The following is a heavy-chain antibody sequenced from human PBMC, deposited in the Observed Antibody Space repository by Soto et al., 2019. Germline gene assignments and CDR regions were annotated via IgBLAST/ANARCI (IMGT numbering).Heavy chain of an antibody. CDR3: AASAPPATNYYYAMDV. D-gene: IGHD5-12*01. V-gene: IGHV4-61*01. CDR2: FYDSGST. Sequence: XGTLTLTCTVSGGSVSSGSFYGGWIRRPPGKGLEWIGYFYDSGSTNYNPSLRSRVTMSVDTSKNQFSLKLSSVTAADTAVYYCAASAPPATNYYYAMDVWGQGTTVTVSS. CDR1: GGSVSSGSFY. J-gene: IGHJ6*02.